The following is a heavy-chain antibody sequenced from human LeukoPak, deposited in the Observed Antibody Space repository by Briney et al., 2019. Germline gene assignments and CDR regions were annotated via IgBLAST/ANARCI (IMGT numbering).Heavy chain of an antibody. D-gene: IGHD6-19*01. Sequence: ASVKVSCKASGYTFTGYYMHWVRQAPGQGLEWMGWINPNSGGTNYAQKFQGRVTMTRDTSISTAYMELSRLRSDDTAVYYCARVIGVAVVTSDFDYWGQGTLVTVSS. CDR3: ARVIGVAVVTSDFDY. V-gene: IGHV1-2*02. CDR2: INPNSGGT. CDR1: GYTFTGYY. J-gene: IGHJ4*01.